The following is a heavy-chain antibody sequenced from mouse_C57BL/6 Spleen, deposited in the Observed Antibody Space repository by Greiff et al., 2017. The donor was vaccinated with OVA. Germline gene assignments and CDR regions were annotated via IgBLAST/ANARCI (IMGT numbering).Heavy chain of an antibody. CDR1: GFTFSSYT. CDR3: AIYYYGSSDWYFDV. J-gene: IGHJ1*03. CDR2: ISGGGGNT. D-gene: IGHD1-1*01. V-gene: IGHV5-9*01. Sequence: EVKVEESGGGLVKPGGSLKLSCAASGFTFSSYTMSWVRQTPEKRLEWVATISGGGGNTYYPDSVKGRFTISRDNAKNTLYLQMSSLRSEDTALYYCAIYYYGSSDWYFDVWGTGTTVTVSS.